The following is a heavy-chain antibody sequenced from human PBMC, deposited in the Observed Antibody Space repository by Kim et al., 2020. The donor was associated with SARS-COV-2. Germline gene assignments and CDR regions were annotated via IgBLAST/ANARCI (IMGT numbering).Heavy chain of an antibody. J-gene: IGHJ3*02. Sequence: AEWGPGRFTISRDDSANTVSLHMNSLKTEDTAIYYCARHETSYHGSDAFDIWGQGTMVIVSS. CDR3: ARHETSYHGSDAFDI. V-gene: IGHV3-73*01. D-gene: IGHD3-16*02.